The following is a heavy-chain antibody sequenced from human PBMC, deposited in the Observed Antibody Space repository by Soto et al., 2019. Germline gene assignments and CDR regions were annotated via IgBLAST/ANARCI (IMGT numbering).Heavy chain of an antibody. V-gene: IGHV4-34*01. J-gene: IGHJ6*03. CDR1: GGSFSGYY. CDR2: INHSGST. Sequence: QVQLQQWGAGLLKPSETLSLTCAVYGGSFSGYYWSWIRQPPGKGLEWIGEINHSGSTNYNPSLKRRVTISVDTSKNQFSLKLSSVTAADTAVYYCARAGGYYGSGSHLYYYYMDVWGKGTTVTVSS. D-gene: IGHD3-10*01. CDR3: ARAGGYYGSGSHLYYYYMDV.